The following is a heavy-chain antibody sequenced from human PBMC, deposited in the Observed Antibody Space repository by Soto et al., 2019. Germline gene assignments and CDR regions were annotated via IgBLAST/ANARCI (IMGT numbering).Heavy chain of an antibody. CDR2: ISAYNGNT. CDR1: GYTFTSYG. V-gene: IGHV1-18*01. CDR3: ARVPLAYCGGDCYSPPDY. J-gene: IGHJ4*02. Sequence: QVQLVQSGAEVKKPGASVKVSCKASGYTFTSYGISWVRQAPGQGLEWMGWISAYNGNTDYAQKLQGRVTMTTDTSTSTAYMELRSLRSDDTAVYYCARVPLAYCGGDCYSPPDYWGQGTLVTVSS. D-gene: IGHD2-21*02.